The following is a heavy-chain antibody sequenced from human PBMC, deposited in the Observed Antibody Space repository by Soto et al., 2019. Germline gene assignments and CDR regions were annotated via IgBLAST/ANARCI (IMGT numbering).Heavy chain of an antibody. Sequence: SETLSLTCTVSGGSISSGGYYWSWIRQHPGKGLEWIGYIYYSGSTYYNPSLKSRVTISVDTSKNQFSLKLSSVTAADTAVYYCAGLWFGVNRLDYWGQGTLVTVSS. CDR2: IYYSGST. V-gene: IGHV4-31*03. J-gene: IGHJ4*02. CDR3: AGLWFGVNRLDY. CDR1: GGSISSGGYY. D-gene: IGHD3-10*01.